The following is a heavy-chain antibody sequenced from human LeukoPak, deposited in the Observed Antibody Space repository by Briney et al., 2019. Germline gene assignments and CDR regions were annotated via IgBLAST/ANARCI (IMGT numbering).Heavy chain of an antibody. Sequence: KPSQTLSLTCAISGDSVSSINVAWNWIRQSPSRGLEWLGRTYYRSKWYYEYAVSVKSRINISPDTSKNQFSLQLTSVTPEDTAVYYCSLARSEYHYGMDVWGQGTTATVSS. CDR3: SLARSEYHYGMDV. V-gene: IGHV6-1*01. CDR1: GDSVSSINVA. J-gene: IGHJ6*02. CDR2: TYYRSKWYY.